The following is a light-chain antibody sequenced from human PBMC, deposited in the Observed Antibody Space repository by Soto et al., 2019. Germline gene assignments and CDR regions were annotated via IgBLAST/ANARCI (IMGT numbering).Light chain of an antibody. CDR1: QDISNY. J-gene: IGKJ2*01. V-gene: IGKV1-33*01. Sequence: DIQMTQSPSSLSASVGDRVTITCQASQDISNYLNWYQQKPGKAPKLLIYDASNLETGFPSRFSGSGSGTDFTFTISSLQPEDIATYYCQQYDNLPPVYTFGQGTKLEIK. CDR3: QQYDNLPPVYT. CDR2: DAS.